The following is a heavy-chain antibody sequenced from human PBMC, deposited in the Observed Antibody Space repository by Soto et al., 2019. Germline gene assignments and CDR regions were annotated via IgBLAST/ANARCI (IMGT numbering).Heavy chain of an antibody. CDR2: IYWDDDK. D-gene: IGHD3-22*01. Sequence: SGPTLVNPTQTLTLTCTFSGFSLSTSGVGVGWIRQPPGKALEWLALIYWDDDKRYSPSLKSRLTITKDTSKTQVVLTMTNMDPVDTAEYYCAHFAADSSGYYYAYYFAYWGQGTLVTVPQ. CDR3: AHFAADSSGYYYAYYFAY. J-gene: IGHJ4*02. CDR1: GFSLSTSGVG. V-gene: IGHV2-5*02.